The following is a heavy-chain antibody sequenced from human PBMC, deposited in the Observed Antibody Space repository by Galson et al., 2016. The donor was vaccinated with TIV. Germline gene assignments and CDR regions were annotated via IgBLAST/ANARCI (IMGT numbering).Heavy chain of an antibody. CDR2: IIPMLGRA. D-gene: IGHD3-16*01. CDR3: AREVAHVDSVMLNADAFAI. CDR1: GGNFNSYS. J-gene: IGHJ3*02. Sequence: SVKVSCKASGGNFNSYSIIWVRQAPGQGLEWMGRIIPMLGRANYAQKFQGRVTITADKSTSTAYMDVSSLTSEDTAVYYCAREVAHVDSVMLNADAFAIWGQGTRVTVSS. V-gene: IGHV1-69*08.